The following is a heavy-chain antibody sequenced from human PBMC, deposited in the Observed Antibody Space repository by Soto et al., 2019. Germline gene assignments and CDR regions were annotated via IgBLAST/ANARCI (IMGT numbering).Heavy chain of an antibody. CDR3: ARAYHSGYDYASGWFDP. V-gene: IGHV1-69*01. J-gene: IGHJ5*02. D-gene: IGHD5-12*01. CDR2: IIPIFGTA. CDR1: GGTFSSYA. Sequence: QVQLVQSRAEVKKPGSSVKVSCKASGGTFSSYAISWVRQAPGQGLEWMGGIIPIFGTANYAQKFQGRVTITADESTSTAYMELSSLRSEDTAVYYCARAYHSGYDYASGWFDPWGQGTLVTVSS.